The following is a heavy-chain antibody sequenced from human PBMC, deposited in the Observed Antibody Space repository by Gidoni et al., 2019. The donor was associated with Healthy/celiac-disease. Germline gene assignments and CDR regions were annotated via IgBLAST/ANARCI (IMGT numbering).Heavy chain of an antibody. V-gene: IGHV4-30-4*01. CDR3: ARDFRDLVATTYYYYGMDV. CDR2: IYYSGST. Sequence: QVQLQESGPGLVKPSQTLSLTCTVSGGSISSGDYYWSWIRQPPGKGLEWIGYIYYSGSTYYNPSLKSRVTISVDTSKNQFSLKLSSVTAADTAVYYCARDFRDLVATTYYYYGMDVWGQGTTVTVSS. CDR1: GGSISSGDYY. D-gene: IGHD5-12*01. J-gene: IGHJ6*02.